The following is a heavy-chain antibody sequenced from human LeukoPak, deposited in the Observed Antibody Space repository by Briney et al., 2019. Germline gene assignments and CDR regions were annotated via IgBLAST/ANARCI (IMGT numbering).Heavy chain of an antibody. D-gene: IGHD1-26*01. CDR3: AREGLSGGTYDY. Sequence: PGGSLRLSCAASGFTFSSYEMNWVRQAPGKGLEWVSYISSSGSTIYYADSVKGRFTISRDNAKNSLYLQMNSLRAEDTAVYYCAREGLSGGTYDYWGQGTLVTVSS. V-gene: IGHV3-48*03. CDR1: GFTFSSYE. CDR2: ISSSGSTI. J-gene: IGHJ4*02.